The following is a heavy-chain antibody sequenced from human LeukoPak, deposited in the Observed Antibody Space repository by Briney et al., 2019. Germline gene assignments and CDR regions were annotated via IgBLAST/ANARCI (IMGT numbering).Heavy chain of an antibody. CDR3: ARRFGELLYRGYYYYYMDV. CDR1: GGSISSYY. Sequence: SETLSLTCTVSGGSISSYYWSWIRQPRGKGLEWTGYIYYSGSTNYNPSLKSRVTISVDTSKNQFSLKLSSVTAADTAVYYCARRFGELLYRGYYYYYMDVWGKGTAVTVSS. J-gene: IGHJ6*03. CDR2: IYYSGST. V-gene: IGHV4-59*01. D-gene: IGHD3-10*01.